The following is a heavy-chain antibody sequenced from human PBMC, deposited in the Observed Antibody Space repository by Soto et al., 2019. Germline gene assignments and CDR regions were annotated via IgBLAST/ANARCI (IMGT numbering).Heavy chain of an antibody. CDR1: GAPITTTKW. D-gene: IGHD3-16*01. Sequence: QVQQQESGPGLVKPSETLSLTCTVSGAPITTTKWWAWVRLPPGKGLEWIGELSRGDERSSNPSLEGRFTMSLDKSNNHFSLKLTSVTAADTAIYYCATQTISYTWGVWGRGTSVTVSS. CDR2: LSRGDER. CDR3: ATQTISYTWGV. J-gene: IGHJ6*02. V-gene: IGHV4-4*02.